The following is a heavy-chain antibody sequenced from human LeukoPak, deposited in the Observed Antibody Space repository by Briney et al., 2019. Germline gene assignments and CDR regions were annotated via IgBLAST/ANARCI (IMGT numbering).Heavy chain of an antibody. Sequence: SETLSLTCTVSGGSISSYYWSWIRQPPGKGLEWIGYIYYSGSTNYNPSLKSRVTISVETSKNQFSLKLNSVTAADTAVYYCARTTLRARFFDYWGQGILVTVSS. CDR3: ARTTLRARFFDY. CDR2: IYYSGST. CDR1: GGSISSYY. D-gene: IGHD2-15*01. J-gene: IGHJ4*02. V-gene: IGHV4-59*08.